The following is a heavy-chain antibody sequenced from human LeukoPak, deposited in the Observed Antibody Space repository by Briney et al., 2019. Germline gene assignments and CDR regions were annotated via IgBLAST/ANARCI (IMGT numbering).Heavy chain of an antibody. CDR1: EFTFSTFW. CDR3: VRDSDYQRNSGGLYAHYDALDI. J-gene: IGHJ3*02. CDR2: IKADGSVK. Sequence: GGSLRLSCAASEFTFSTFWMSWVRQAPGKGLECVVNIKADGSVKHYVDSVEGRFSISRDNARSSLYLQMNSLRAEDTAVYYCVRDSDYQRNSGGLYAHYDALDIWGHGTMVTVSS. D-gene: IGHD2-21*01. V-gene: IGHV3-7*01.